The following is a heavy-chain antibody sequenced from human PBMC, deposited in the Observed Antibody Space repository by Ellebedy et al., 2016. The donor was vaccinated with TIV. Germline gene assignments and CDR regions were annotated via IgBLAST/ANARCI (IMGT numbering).Heavy chain of an antibody. D-gene: IGHD2-2*01. CDR1: GYPFPNYG. CDR2: ISAYNGNT. V-gene: IGHV1-18*04. Sequence: AASVKVSCKASGYPFPNYGVSWVRQAPGQGLEWVGWISAYNGNTKYGQKFQGRISLTTDTSMGTAYMELRSLRSADTGVYFCARDVPADAAALLDYWGQGTRVTVSS. J-gene: IGHJ4*02. CDR3: ARDVPADAAALLDY.